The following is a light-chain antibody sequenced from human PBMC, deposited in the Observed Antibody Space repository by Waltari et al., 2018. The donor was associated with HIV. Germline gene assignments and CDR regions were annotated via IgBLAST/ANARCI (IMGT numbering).Light chain of an antibody. CDR2: KAS. Sequence: DIDLTHSPSTLSASLGDRCRSTCRASQSISSWLAWYQHKPGKAPNLLIYKASSLESWVPSTFSGSGAGTEFTLTISSLQPDDFATYYCQQYIDYPYTFGQGTKLEIK. J-gene: IGKJ2*01. CDR3: QQYIDYPYT. CDR1: QSISSW. V-gene: IGKV1-5*03.